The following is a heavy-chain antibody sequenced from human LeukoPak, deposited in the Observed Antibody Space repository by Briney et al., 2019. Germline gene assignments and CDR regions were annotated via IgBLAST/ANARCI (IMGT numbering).Heavy chain of an antibody. J-gene: IGHJ4*02. D-gene: IGHD3-10*01. CDR3: ARDDHNSGVDN. Sequence: SETLSLTCTVSGGSISSSSYYWGWIRQPPGKGLEWIGSIYYSGSTYYNPYLKSRVTISVDTSKNQFSLKLSSVTAVDTAVYYCARDDHNSGVDNWGQGTLVTVAS. V-gene: IGHV4-39*02. CDR1: GGSISSSSYY. CDR2: IYYSGST.